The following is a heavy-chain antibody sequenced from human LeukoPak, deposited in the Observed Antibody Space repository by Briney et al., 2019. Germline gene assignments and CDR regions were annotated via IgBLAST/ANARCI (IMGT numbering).Heavy chain of an antibody. V-gene: IGHV1-2*02. Sequence: ASVTVSFKASGYTFTHYRLHWVRQAHGQGLEWMGWVNPDSGATNYQQNFQGRVTMTRDTSISTVYMELSRLRSDDTAVYYCARENWYSDYWGQGTLVTVSS. CDR1: GYTFTHYR. D-gene: IGHD1-1*01. CDR2: VNPDSGAT. CDR3: ARENWYSDY. J-gene: IGHJ4*02.